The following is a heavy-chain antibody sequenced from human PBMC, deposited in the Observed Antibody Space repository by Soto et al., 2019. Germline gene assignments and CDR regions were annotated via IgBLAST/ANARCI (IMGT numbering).Heavy chain of an antibody. CDR3: ARGRYYGSGSYSLVWYFDL. Sequence: PSETLSLTGTASGGSISSGDYYWSWIRQPPGKGLEWIGYIYYSGSTYYNPSLKSRVTISVDTSKNQFSLKLSSVTAADTAVYYCARGRYYGSGSYSLVWYFDLWGRGTLVTVFS. J-gene: IGHJ2*01. V-gene: IGHV4-30-4*01. CDR1: GGSISSGDYY. D-gene: IGHD3-10*01. CDR2: IYYSGST.